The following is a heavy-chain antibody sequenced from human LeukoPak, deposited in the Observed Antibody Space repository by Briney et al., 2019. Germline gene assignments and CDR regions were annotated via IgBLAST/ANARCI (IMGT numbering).Heavy chain of an antibody. Sequence: GGSLRLSCAASGFTFSSYSMNWVRQAPGKGLEWVSSISSSSSYIYYADSVKGRFTISRDNAKNSLYLQMNSLRAEDTAVYYCARDVGDFWSGRNYGMDVWGQGTTVTVSS. CDR3: ARDVGDFWSGRNYGMDV. CDR1: GFTFSSYS. V-gene: IGHV3-21*01. J-gene: IGHJ6*02. D-gene: IGHD3-3*01. CDR2: ISSSSSYI.